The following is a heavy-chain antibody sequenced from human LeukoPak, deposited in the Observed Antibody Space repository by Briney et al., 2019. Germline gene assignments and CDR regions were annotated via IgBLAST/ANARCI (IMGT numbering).Heavy chain of an antibody. D-gene: IGHD3-9*01. Sequence: PGGSLRLSCAASGFSFSAFEMNWVRQAPGKGLEWVSAISGSGGSTYYADSVKGRFTISRDNSKNTLYLQMNSLRAEDTAVYYCAKTRTYYDILTGYYPDYWGQGTLVTVSS. CDR3: AKTRTYYDILTGYYPDY. J-gene: IGHJ4*02. CDR1: GFSFSAFE. CDR2: ISGSGGST. V-gene: IGHV3-23*01.